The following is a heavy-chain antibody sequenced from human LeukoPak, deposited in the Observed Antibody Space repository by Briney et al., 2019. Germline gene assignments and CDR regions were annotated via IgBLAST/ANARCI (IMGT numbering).Heavy chain of an antibody. CDR1: GYSISSGYY. V-gene: IGHV4-38-2*02. J-gene: IGHJ4*02. Sequence: SETLSLTCSVSGYSISSGYYWGWLRQPPRKGLEWIGNIYHSGTTYYNPSLESRVIISIETSENQFSLKLNSVTAADTAVYYCARQQDYSDYEVYYFDYWGQGTLVTVSS. CDR3: ARQQDYSDYEVYYFDY. CDR2: IYHSGTT. D-gene: IGHD4-11*01.